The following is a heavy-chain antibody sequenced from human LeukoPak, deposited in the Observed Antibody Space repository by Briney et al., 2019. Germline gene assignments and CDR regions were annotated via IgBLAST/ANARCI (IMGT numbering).Heavy chain of an antibody. D-gene: IGHD3-22*01. V-gene: IGHV1-18*01. CDR3: ARGRYYYDSSGPRPHTQFDY. J-gene: IGHJ4*02. CDR2: ISAYNGNT. Sequence: ASVKVSCKASGYTFTSYGISWVRQAPGQGLEWMGWISAYNGNTNYAQKLQGRVTMTTDTSTSTAYMELRSLRSDDTAVYYCARGRYYYDSSGPRPHTQFDYWGQGTLVTVSS. CDR1: GYTFTSYG.